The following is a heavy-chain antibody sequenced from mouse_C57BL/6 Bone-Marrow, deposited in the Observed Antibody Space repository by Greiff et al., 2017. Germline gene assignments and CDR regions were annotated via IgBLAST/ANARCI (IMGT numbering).Heavy chain of an antibody. J-gene: IGHJ4*01. D-gene: IGHD2-4*01. CDR2: IDPRSGNT. Sequence: QVQLQQSGAELARPGASVKLSCKASGYTFTSYGISWVKQRTGQGLEWIGEIDPRSGNTYYTEKFKGKATLTADNSSSTGYMELRSLRSEDSAVYFCARRLRLAYAMDYWGQGTSVTVSS. CDR1: GYTFTSYG. V-gene: IGHV1-81*01. CDR3: ARRLRLAYAMDY.